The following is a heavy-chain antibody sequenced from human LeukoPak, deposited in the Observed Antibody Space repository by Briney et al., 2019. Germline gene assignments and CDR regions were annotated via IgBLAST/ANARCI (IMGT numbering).Heavy chain of an antibody. CDR3: ARDRYSYGQALFDY. CDR2: INPNSGGT. Sequence: ASVKVSCKASGYTFTGYYMHWVRQAPGQGLEWMGWINPNSGGTNYAQKFQGRVTMTRDTSISTAYMELSRLRSDDTAVYYCARDRYSYGQALFDYWGQGTLVTVSS. J-gene: IGHJ4*02. V-gene: IGHV1-2*02. CDR1: GYTFTGYY. D-gene: IGHD5-18*01.